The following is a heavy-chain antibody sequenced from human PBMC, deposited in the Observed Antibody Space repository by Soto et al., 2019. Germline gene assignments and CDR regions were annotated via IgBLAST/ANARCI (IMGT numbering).Heavy chain of an antibody. D-gene: IGHD4-17*01. CDR1: GGSFSGYY. CDR2: INHSGST. V-gene: IGHV4-34*01. Sequence: PSETLSLTCAVYGGSFSGYYWSWIRQPPGKGLEWIGEINHSGSTNYNPSLKSRVTISVDTSKNQFSLKLSSVTAADTAVYYCARGLQLSSPSLRTVTTRWFAPWGQGTLVTVSS. J-gene: IGHJ5*02. CDR3: ARGLQLSSPSLRTVTTRWFAP.